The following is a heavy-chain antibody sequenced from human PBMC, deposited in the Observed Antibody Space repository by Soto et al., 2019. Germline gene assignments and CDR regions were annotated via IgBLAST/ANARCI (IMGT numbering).Heavy chain of an antibody. CDR2: IDPSDSYT. Sequence: ESLTISCKGSGYSFTSYWISLVRQMPGKGLEWMGKIDPSDSYTNYSPSFQGHVTISADKSISTAYLQWRSLKASDTAMYYCARRDRGGYNDHDAFDIWGQGTMVTVSS. V-gene: IGHV5-10-1*01. J-gene: IGHJ3*02. CDR1: GYSFTSYW. CDR3: ARRDRGGYNDHDAFDI. D-gene: IGHD5-12*01.